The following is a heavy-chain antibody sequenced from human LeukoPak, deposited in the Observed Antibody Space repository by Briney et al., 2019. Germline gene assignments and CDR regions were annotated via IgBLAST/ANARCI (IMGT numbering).Heavy chain of an antibody. CDR3: ARVDGGPPANYYYYYGMDV. CDR1: GFTFSSYG. J-gene: IGHJ6*04. V-gene: IGHV3-30*03. Sequence: GGSLRLSCAASGFTFSSYGMHWVRQAPGKGLEWVAVISYDGSNKYYADSVKGRFTISRDNSKNTLYLQMNSLRAEDTAVYYCARVDGGPPANYYYYYGMDVWGKGTTVTVSS. CDR2: ISYDGSNK. D-gene: IGHD2-2*01.